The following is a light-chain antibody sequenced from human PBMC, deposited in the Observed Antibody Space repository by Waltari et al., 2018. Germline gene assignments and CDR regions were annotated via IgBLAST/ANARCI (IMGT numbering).Light chain of an antibody. CDR1: QSVSRT. V-gene: IGKV3-20*01. CDR2: GAS. CDR3: QHYVRLPAT. J-gene: IGKJ1*01. Sequence: IVLTQSPGILSLSPGERATLSCRASQSVSRTLAWYQQRPGQAPRLLIYGASSRATGIPGRFSGGGSGTDFSLTISRLEPEDFAVYYCQHYVRLPATFGQGTKVDIK.